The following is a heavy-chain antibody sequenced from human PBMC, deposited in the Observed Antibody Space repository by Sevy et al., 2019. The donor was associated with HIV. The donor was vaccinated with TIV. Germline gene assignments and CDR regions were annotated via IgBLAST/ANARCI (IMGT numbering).Heavy chain of an antibody. V-gene: IGHV3-21*01. CDR3: ARGTVTELGVYY. J-gene: IGHJ4*02. CDR2: ISSSSSYI. D-gene: IGHD4-17*01. CDR1: GFTFSSYS. Sequence: GGSLRLSCAASGFTFSSYSMNWVRQAPGKGLEWVSSISSSSSYIYYADSVKGRFTISRDNAKNSLYLQMNSLRAEDTAVYYCARGTVTELGVYYWGQGTLVTVSS.